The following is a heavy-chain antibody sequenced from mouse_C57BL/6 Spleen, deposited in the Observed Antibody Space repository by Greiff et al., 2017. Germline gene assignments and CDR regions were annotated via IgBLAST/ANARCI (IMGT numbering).Heavy chain of an antibody. J-gene: IGHJ2*01. V-gene: IGHV1-82*01. CDR1: GYAFSSSW. CDR2: IYPGDGDT. D-gene: IGHD4-1*01. Sequence: VQLQQSGPELVKPGASVKISCKASGYAFSSSWMNWVKQRPGKGLEWIGRIYPGDGDTNYNGKFKGKATLTADKSSSTAYMQLSSLTSEDSAVYFCARRLGSVFDYWGQGTTLTVSS. CDR3: ARRLGSVFDY.